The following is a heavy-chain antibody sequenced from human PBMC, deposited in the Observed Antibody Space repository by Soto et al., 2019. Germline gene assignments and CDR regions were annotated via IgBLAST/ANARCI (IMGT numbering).Heavy chain of an antibody. V-gene: IGHV4-61*01. Sequence: SETLSLTCTVSGGSVSSGSYYWSWIRQPPGKGLEWIGYLYYSGSTYYNPSLKSRVTISVDTSKNQFSLKLSSVTAADTAVYYCARFYSGYDSDYYYGMDVWGQGTTVTVSS. J-gene: IGHJ6*02. CDR2: LYYSGST. CDR3: ARFYSGYDSDYYYGMDV. CDR1: GGSVSSGSYY. D-gene: IGHD5-12*01.